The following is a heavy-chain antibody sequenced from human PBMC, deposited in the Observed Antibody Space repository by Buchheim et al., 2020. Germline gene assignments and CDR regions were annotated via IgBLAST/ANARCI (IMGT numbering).Heavy chain of an antibody. CDR2: ISGSSSAL. V-gene: IGHV3-48*01. D-gene: IGHD1-26*01. J-gene: IGHJ4*02. CDR1: GFAFSSFA. CDR3: ATTLVGTTNY. Sequence: EVQLVESGGGLVQPGGSLRLSCAASGFAFSSFAIHWVRQAPGKGLEWVSYISGSSSALYYADSVKGRFTISRDNAKTSVYLQMNSLRAEDTAVYHCATTLVGTTNYWGQGTL.